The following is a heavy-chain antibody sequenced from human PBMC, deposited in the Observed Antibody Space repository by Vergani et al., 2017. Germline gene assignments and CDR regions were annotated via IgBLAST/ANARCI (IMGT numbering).Heavy chain of an antibody. CDR2: ISYDGSNT. J-gene: IGHJ4*02. Sequence: QVQLVESGGGVVQPGRSLRLSCAASGFTFSSSGMHWVRQAPGKGLEWVAVISYDGSNTYYADSVKGRFTISRDNSKNTVYLQMNSLRGEDTSVYYCAKKSPDFGSGYYSIDYWGQGTLVTVSS. CDR1: GFTFSSSG. CDR3: AKKSPDFGSGYYSIDY. D-gene: IGHD3-3*01. V-gene: IGHV3-30*18.